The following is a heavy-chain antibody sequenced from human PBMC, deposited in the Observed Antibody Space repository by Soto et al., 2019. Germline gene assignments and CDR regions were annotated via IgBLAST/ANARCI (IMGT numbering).Heavy chain of an antibody. CDR2: ISGSGGST. CDR3: AIGTSPPSFGVVHPKYYYYMDV. D-gene: IGHD3-3*01. CDR1: GFTFSSYA. J-gene: IGHJ6*03. V-gene: IGHV3-23*01. Sequence: GGSLRLSCAASGFTFSSYAMSWVRQAPGKGLEWVSAISGSGGSTYYADSVKGRFTISRDNSKNTLYLQMNSLRAEDTAVYYCAIGTSPPSFGVVHPKYYYYMDVWGKGTTVTVSS.